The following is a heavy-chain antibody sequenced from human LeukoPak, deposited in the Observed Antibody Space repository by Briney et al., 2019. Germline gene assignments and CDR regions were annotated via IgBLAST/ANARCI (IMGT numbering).Heavy chain of an antibody. J-gene: IGHJ5*02. V-gene: IGHV3-48*01. CDR1: GFTFSSYS. CDR2: ISSSSSTI. CDR3: ARAEGYYDFWSGSLNWFDP. Sequence: GGSLRLSCAASGFTFSSYSMNWVRQAPGKGLEWVSYISSSSSTIYYADSVKGRFTISRDNAKNSLYLQMNSLRAEDTAVYYCARAEGYYDFWSGSLNWFDPWGQGTLVTVSS. D-gene: IGHD3-3*01.